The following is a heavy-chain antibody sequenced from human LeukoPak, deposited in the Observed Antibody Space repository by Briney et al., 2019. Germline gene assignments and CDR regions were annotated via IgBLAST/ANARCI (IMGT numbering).Heavy chain of an antibody. CDR1: GYTFTSYY. CDR3: AREEGVCSSTSCDRVFDY. J-gene: IGHJ4*02. CDR2: INPSGGST. Sequence: GASVKVSCKASGYTFTSYYMHWVRQAPGQGLEWMGIINPSGGSTSYAQKFQGRVTMTRDTSTSTVYMELSSLRSEDTAVYYCAREEGVCSSTSCDRVFDYWGQGTLVTVPS. D-gene: IGHD2-2*02. V-gene: IGHV1-46*01.